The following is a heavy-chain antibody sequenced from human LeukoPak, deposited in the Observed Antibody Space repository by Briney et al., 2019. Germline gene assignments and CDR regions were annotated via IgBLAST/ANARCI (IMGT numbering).Heavy chain of an antibody. V-gene: IGHV3-15*01. CDR2: IKSKTEGGTT. D-gene: IGHD3-22*01. J-gene: IGHJ5*02. CDR1: GLTFSNAW. CDR3: TKTFHGDSSFDH. Sequence: GGSLRLSCVASGLTFSNAWMGWVRQAPGKGLECVGRIKSKTEGGTTDYAAPVKGRFTISRDDSKNTLYLKMNSLKTEDTAVYYCTKTFHGDSSFDHWGQGTLVTVSS.